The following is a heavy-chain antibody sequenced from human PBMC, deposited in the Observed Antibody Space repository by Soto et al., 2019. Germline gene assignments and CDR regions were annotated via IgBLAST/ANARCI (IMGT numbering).Heavy chain of an antibody. V-gene: IGHV4-34*01. D-gene: IGHD5-18*01. Sequence: SETLSLTCAVYGGSFSGYYWSWIRQPPGKGLEWIGEINHSGSTNYNPSLKSRVTISVDTSKNHFSLKLSSVTAADTAVYYCARRVGRGYSYGGSFDYWGQGTLVTVS. CDR2: INHSGST. J-gene: IGHJ4*02. CDR3: ARRVGRGYSYGGSFDY. CDR1: GGSFSGYY.